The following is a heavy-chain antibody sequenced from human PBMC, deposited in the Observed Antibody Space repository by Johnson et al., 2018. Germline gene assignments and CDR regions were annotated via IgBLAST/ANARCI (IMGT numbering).Heavy chain of an antibody. Sequence: QVQLQESGPGLVKPSETLSLKCTVSGGSISNNYWNWIRQSPGKGMEWIGYIHYMGNTNYTHSLKSRITISVDTSKNQTSLKLSSVTAADTAGYHWARGVAAAVYYYGLDVWGQGTTVTVSS. CDR1: GGSISNNY. J-gene: IGHJ6*02. CDR2: IHYMGNT. D-gene: IGHD6-13*01. V-gene: IGHV4-59*01. CDR3: ARGVAAAVYYYGLDV.